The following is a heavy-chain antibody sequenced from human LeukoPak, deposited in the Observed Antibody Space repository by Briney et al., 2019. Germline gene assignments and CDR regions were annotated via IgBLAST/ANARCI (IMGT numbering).Heavy chain of an antibody. Sequence: GRSLRLSCAAYGFTFDGYAMHWVRQAPGKGLEWVGQISWNSTTIGYAESAKGRFTISRDNSKNSLYLQMKSLRPEDTALYYCAKGTPICRISPGDVWGQGTTVTVSS. D-gene: IGHD1-14*01. CDR1: GFTFDGYA. V-gene: IGHV3-9*01. J-gene: IGHJ6*02. CDR2: ISWNSTTI. CDR3: AKGTPICRISPGDV.